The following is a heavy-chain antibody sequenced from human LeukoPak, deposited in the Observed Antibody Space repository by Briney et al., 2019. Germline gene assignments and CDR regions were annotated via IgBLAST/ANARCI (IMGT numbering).Heavy chain of an antibody. Sequence: SVKVSCKASGGTFSSYAISWVRQAPGQGLEWMGGIIPIFGTANYAQKFQGRVTITTDESTSTAYMELSSLGSEDTAVYYCARGVTVAGSDAFDIWGQGTMVTVSS. J-gene: IGHJ3*02. CDR3: ARGVTVAGSDAFDI. V-gene: IGHV1-69*05. CDR2: IIPIFGTA. D-gene: IGHD6-19*01. CDR1: GGTFSSYA.